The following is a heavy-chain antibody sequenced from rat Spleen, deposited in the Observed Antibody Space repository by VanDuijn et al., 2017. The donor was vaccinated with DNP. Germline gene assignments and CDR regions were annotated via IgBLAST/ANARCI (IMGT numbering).Heavy chain of an antibody. D-gene: IGHD4-2*01. CDR2: ISYSGTT. CDR1: GSSIISNY. V-gene: IGHV3-1*01. CDR3: ATGGAGIWFAY. J-gene: IGHJ3*01. Sequence: EVQLQESGPGLVKPSQSLSLTCSVTGSSIISNYWAWIRKFPGNKMEWTGYISYSGTTSYNPSLKSRIPITRDTSKNQFFLQLNSVTTEDTATYYCATGGAGIWFAYWGQGTLVTVSS.